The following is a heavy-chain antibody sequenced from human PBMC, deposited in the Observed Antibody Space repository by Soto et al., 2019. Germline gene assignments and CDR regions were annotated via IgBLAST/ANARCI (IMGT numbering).Heavy chain of an antibody. CDR2: IYKGGST. CDR1: GFTVSSNY. CDR3: ARDKGDSSGYYYGPWYFDV. J-gene: IGHJ2*01. Sequence: EVHLVESGGGLVQPGGSLTLSCAASGFTVSSNYMSWLRHAPGKGLEWVSLIYKGGSTYYADSVKGRFTISRDTSKNTLYLQMNSLRAEDTAVYYCARDKGDSSGYYYGPWYFDVWGRGTLVTVSS. V-gene: IGHV3-66*01. D-gene: IGHD3-22*01.